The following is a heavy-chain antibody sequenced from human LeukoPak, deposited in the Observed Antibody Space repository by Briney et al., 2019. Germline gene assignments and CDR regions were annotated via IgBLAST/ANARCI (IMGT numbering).Heavy chain of an antibody. V-gene: IGHV3-23*01. CDR2: ISGSSGYT. D-gene: IGHD2-2*01. Sequence: GGSLRLSCAASGFSFSSYAMSWVRQAPGKGLEWVSAISGSSGYTYYADSVKGRFTISRDNSKNALYLQMNSLRAEDTAVYYCAKYACSSTSCPNWFDPWGQGTLVTVSS. J-gene: IGHJ5*02. CDR1: GFSFSSYA. CDR3: AKYACSSTSCPNWFDP.